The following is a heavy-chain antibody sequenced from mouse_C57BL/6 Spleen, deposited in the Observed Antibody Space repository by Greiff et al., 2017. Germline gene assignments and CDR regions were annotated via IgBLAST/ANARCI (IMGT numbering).Heavy chain of an antibody. J-gene: IGHJ1*03. CDR2: IDPETGGT. Sequence: QVQLQQSGAELVRPGASVTLSCKASGYTFTDYEMHWVKQTPVHGLEWIGAIDPETGGTAYNQKFKGKAILTADKSSSTAYMELRSLTSEDSAVYYCTRSLITTGWYFDVWGTGTTVTVSS. CDR3: TRSLITTGWYFDV. D-gene: IGHD1-1*01. V-gene: IGHV1-15*01. CDR1: GYTFTDYE.